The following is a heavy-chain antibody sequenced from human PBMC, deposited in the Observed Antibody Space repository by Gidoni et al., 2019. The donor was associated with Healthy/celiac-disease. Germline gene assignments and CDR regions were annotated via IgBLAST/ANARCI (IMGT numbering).Heavy chain of an antibody. CDR3: ARGGAVAGQFDY. V-gene: IGHV3-66*01. J-gene: IGHJ4*02. CDR2: IYSGGST. Sequence: CAASGFTVSSNYMSWVRQAPGKGLEWVSVIYSGGSTYYADSVKGRFTISRDNSKNTLYLQMNSLRAEDTAVYYCARGGAVAGQFDYWGQGTLVTVSS. CDR1: GFTVSSNY. D-gene: IGHD6-19*01.